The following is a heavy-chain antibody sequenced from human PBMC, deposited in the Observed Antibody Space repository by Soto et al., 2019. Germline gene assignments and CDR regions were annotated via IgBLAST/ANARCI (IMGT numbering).Heavy chain of an antibody. CDR3: ARYRDIVLVPAAMGYYHYVMDV. CDR1: GGSVSSGDHY. V-gene: IGHV4-61*08. J-gene: IGHJ6*02. Sequence: QVQLQESGPGLVKPSETLSLTCTVSGGSVSSGDHYWSWIRQPPGKGLEWIGYIYYSGSTNYNPSLXGXXTLSVDTSKXQXSXKXXSVTAADTAVYYCARYRDIVLVPAAMGYYHYVMDVWGQGTTVTVSS. CDR2: IYYSGST. D-gene: IGHD2-2*01.